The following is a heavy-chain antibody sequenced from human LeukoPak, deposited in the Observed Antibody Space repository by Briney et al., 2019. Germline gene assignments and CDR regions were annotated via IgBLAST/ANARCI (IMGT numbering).Heavy chain of an antibody. J-gene: IGHJ6*03. CDR1: GGSISSGDYY. Sequence: SETLSLTCTVSGGSISSGDYYWSWIRQPPGKGLEWIGYIYYSGSTYYNPSLKSRVTISVDTSKNQFSLKLSSVTAADTAVYYCARNRGYYDFWSGYYAGYYYYYMDVWGKGTTVTVSS. CDR3: ARNRGYYDFWSGYYAGYYYYYMDV. D-gene: IGHD3-3*01. V-gene: IGHV4-30-4*08. CDR2: IYYSGST.